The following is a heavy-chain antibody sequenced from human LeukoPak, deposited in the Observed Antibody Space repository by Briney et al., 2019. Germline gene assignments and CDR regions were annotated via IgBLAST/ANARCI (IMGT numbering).Heavy chain of an antibody. CDR3: AREWELPPNFDY. CDR2: ISSSSSYI. CDR1: GFTFSSYS. J-gene: IGHJ4*02. V-gene: IGHV3-21*01. D-gene: IGHD1-26*01. Sequence: GGSLRLSCAASGFTFSSYSMNWVRQAPGKGLEXVSSISSSSSYIYYADSVKGRFTISRDNAKNSLYLQMNSLRAEDTAVYYCAREWELPPNFDYWGQGTLVTVSS.